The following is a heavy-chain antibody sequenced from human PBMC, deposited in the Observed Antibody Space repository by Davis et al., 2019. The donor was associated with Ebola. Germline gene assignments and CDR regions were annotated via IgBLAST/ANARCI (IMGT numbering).Heavy chain of an antibody. D-gene: IGHD2-15*01. V-gene: IGHV3-73*01. Sequence: GESLKIPCAASGFTFSGSAMHWVRQASGKGLEWVGRIRSKANSYATAYAASVKGRFTISRDDSKNTAYLQMNSLKTEDTAVYYCTRGLYCSGGSCYSRAFDPWGQGTLVTVSS. CDR1: GFTFSGSA. CDR3: TRGLYCSGGSCYSRAFDP. J-gene: IGHJ5*02. CDR2: IRSKANSYAT.